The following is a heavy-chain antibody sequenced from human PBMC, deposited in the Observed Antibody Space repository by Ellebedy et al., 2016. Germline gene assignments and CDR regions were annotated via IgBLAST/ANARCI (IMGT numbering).Heavy chain of an antibody. CDR3: AREFSALWFGESLSGMDV. CDR1: GYTFTSYY. J-gene: IGHJ6*02. CDR2: FDPEDGET. Sequence: ASVKVPCKASGYTFTSYYIHWVRQAPGKGLEWMGGFDPEDGETIYAQKFQGRVTMTEDTSTDTAYMELSSLRSDDTAVYYCAREFSALWFGESLSGMDVWGQGTTVTVSS. V-gene: IGHV1-24*01. D-gene: IGHD3-10*01.